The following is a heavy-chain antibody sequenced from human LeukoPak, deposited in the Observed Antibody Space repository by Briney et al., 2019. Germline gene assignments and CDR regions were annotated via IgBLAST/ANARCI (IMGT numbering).Heavy chain of an antibody. Sequence: SETLSLTCTVSGGSISSSSYYWSWIRQPAGKGLEWIGRIYTSGSTNYNPSLKSRVTMSVDTSKNQFSLKLRSVTAADTAVYYCARDSYKSGAFDIWGQGTMVTVSS. CDR2: IYTSGST. D-gene: IGHD3-10*01. CDR1: GGSISSSSYY. J-gene: IGHJ3*02. CDR3: ARDSYKSGAFDI. V-gene: IGHV4-61*02.